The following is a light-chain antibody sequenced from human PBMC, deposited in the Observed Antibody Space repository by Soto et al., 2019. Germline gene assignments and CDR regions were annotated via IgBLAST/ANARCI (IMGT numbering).Light chain of an antibody. CDR3: SAYAGSNNFV. J-gene: IGLJ1*01. CDR2: EVT. Sequence: QSVLTQPASVSGSPGQSITISCTGTSSDVGGYNFVSWYQQHPGKVPKLLLYEVTSRPSGVSNRFSGSKSGNTASLTVSGLQTEDEADYYCSAYAGSNNFVFGSGTKVTVL. V-gene: IGLV2-14*03. CDR1: SSDVGGYNF.